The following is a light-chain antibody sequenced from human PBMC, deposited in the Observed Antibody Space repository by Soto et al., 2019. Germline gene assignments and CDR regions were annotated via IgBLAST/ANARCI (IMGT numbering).Light chain of an antibody. CDR2: DTY. J-gene: IGLJ3*02. V-gene: IGLV7-46*01. CDR3: LLSSGVAPWV. CDR1: TGAVTSGHY. Sequence: QAVVTQEPSLTVSPGGTVTLTCGSSTGAVTSGHYPYWFQQKPGQAPRTLIYDTYNKHSWTPARFSGSLLGGKAALTLSGAQPEDEADYYCLLSSGVAPWVFGGGTKVTVL.